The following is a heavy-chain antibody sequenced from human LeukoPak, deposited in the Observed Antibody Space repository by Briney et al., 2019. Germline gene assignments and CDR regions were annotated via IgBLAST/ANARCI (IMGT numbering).Heavy chain of an antibody. D-gene: IGHD4-17*01. CDR2: ISWNSGSI. J-gene: IGHJ3*02. Sequence: GGSLRLSCAASGFTFDDYAMHWVRQAPGKGLEWVSGISWNSGSIGYADSVKGRFTISRDNAKNSLYLQMNSLRAEDMALYYCARGGDYGDAFDIWGQGTMVTVSS. V-gene: IGHV3-9*03. CDR1: GFTFDDYA. CDR3: ARGGDYGDAFDI.